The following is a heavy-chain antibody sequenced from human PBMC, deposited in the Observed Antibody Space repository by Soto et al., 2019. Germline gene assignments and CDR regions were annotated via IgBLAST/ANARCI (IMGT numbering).Heavy chain of an antibody. CDR2: ISYDGSNK. Sequence: HPGGSLRLSCAASGFTFSSYGMHWVRQAPGKGLEWVAVISYDGSNKNYADSVKGRFTISRDNAKNSLYLQMNSLRAEDTAVYYCATQVPQFDYWGQGTLVTVSS. CDR3: ATQVPQFDY. V-gene: IGHV3-30*03. CDR1: GFTFSSYG. J-gene: IGHJ4*02.